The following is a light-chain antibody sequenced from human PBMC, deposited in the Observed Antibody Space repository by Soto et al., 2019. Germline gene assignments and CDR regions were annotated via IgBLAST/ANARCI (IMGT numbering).Light chain of an antibody. Sequence: DIQMTQSPSSLSASVGDRVTITCQASQDITNYLNWYQQKPGKAPKLLICDASNLETGVPSRFSGSGSGTYFTFTISSLQPEDIATYYCQQSNGLPTFGGGTKEEIK. J-gene: IGKJ4*01. V-gene: IGKV1-33*01. CDR2: DAS. CDR1: QDITNY. CDR3: QQSNGLPT.